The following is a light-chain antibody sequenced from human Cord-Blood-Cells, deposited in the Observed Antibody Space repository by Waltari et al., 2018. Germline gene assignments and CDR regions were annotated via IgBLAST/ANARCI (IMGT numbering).Light chain of an antibody. J-gene: IGLJ3*02. CDR1: SSDVGGYNY. CDR2: AVS. CDR3: CSYAGSYTWV. V-gene: IGLV2-11*01. Sequence: QSALTQPRSVSGSPGQSVTISCTGTSSDVGGYNYVSWYQQHPGKAPKLMIYAVSKRHAGVPDRFSGSKSGNTASLTISGLQAEDEADYYCCSYAGSYTWVFGGGTKL.